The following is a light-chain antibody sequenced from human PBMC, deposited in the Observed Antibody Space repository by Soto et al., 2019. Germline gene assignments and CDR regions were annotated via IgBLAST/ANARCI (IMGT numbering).Light chain of an antibody. J-gene: IGKJ4*01. CDR3: QQYDSYSS. CDR2: KAS. CDR1: QSISDW. V-gene: IGKV1-5*03. Sequence: DIQMTQSPSTLSASVGDRVTITCRASQSISDWLAWYQQKPGKVPKLLIYKASNLESGVPSRFSGSGSGAEFPLTISRLQPDDFATYYRQQYDSYSSFGGGTKVEIK.